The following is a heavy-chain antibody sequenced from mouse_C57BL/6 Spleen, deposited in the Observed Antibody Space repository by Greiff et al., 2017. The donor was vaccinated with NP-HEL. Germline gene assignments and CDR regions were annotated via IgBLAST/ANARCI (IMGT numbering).Heavy chain of an antibody. Sequence: VMLVESGPELVKPGASVKISCKASGYAFSSSWMNWVKQRPGKGLEWIGRIYPGDGDTNYNGKFKGKATLTADKSSSTAYMQLSSLTSEDSAVYFCARRIEDSSGYMDYWGQGTSVTVSS. CDR2: IYPGDGDT. CDR1: GYAFSSSW. D-gene: IGHD3-2*02. J-gene: IGHJ4*01. CDR3: ARRIEDSSGYMDY. V-gene: IGHV1-82*01.